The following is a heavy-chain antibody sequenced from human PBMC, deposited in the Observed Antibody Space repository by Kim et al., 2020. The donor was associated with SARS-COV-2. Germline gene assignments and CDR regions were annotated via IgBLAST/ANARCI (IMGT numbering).Heavy chain of an antibody. Sequence: YPDSVKGRFTVSRDNSKNTLYLEMTSLRAEDTALYYCVKRGYTSTASFDYWSQGTLVTVSS. J-gene: IGHJ4*02. V-gene: IGHV3-74*01. D-gene: IGHD5-12*01. CDR3: VKRGYTSTASFDY.